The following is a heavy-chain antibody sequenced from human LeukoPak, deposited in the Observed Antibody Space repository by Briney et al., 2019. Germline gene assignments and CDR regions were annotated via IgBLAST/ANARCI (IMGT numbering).Heavy chain of an antibody. CDR3: ARDLPLYCSGGSCYFDY. CDR1: GYTFTSYG. CDR2: ISAYNGNT. Sequence: ASVKVSCKASGYTFTSYGISWVRQAPGQGLEWMGWISAYNGNTNYAQKLQGRVTMTTDTSTSTAYMELRSLRSDDTAAYYCARDLPLYCSGGSCYFDYWGQGTLVTVSS. J-gene: IGHJ4*02. D-gene: IGHD2-15*01. V-gene: IGHV1-18*01.